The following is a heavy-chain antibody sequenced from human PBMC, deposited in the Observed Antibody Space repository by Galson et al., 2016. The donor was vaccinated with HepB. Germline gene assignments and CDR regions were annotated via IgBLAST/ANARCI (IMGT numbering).Heavy chain of an antibody. V-gene: IGHV1-69*13. J-gene: IGHJ4*02. Sequence: SVKVSCKASGGTFSGNAISWVRQAPGQGLEWIGAIIPMIETPHYAQSFQGRVTITADESTSTAYMELSRLRSEDTAVYYCATWEPGPNWGQGTLVTVSS. D-gene: IGHD1-26*01. CDR1: GGTFSGNA. CDR3: ATWEPGPN. CDR2: IIPMIETP.